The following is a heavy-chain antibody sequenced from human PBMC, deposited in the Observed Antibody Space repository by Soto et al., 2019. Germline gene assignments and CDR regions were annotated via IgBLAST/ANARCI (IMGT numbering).Heavy chain of an antibody. CDR2: IYPGDSDT. CDR3: ARHLGIAAAEGWFDP. CDR1: GCSFTSYW. Sequence: EVQLVQSGAEVKKPGESLKISCKGSGCSFTSYWIGWVRQMPGKGLEWMGIIYPGDSDTRYSPSFQGQVTISADKSISTAYLQWSSLKASDTARYNCARHLGIAAAEGWFDPWGQGTLVTVSS. V-gene: IGHV5-51*01. D-gene: IGHD6-13*01. J-gene: IGHJ5*02.